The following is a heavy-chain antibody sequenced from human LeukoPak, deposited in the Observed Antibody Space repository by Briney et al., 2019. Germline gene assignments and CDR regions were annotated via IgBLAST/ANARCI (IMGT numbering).Heavy chain of an antibody. CDR2: ISYSGST. V-gene: IGHV4-59*12. CDR3: ARVDNSGYRGFDY. CDR1: GGSINSYY. J-gene: IGHJ4*02. D-gene: IGHD3-22*01. Sequence: SETLSLTCSVSGGSINSYYWSWIRQPPGKGLEWIGYISYSGSTKSNPSLKSRVTMSLGTSKNQFSLKLSSVTAADTAVYYCARVDNSGYRGFDYWGQGTLVTVSS.